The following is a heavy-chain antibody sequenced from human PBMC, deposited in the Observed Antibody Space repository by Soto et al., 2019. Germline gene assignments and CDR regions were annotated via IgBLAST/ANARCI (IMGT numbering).Heavy chain of an antibody. Sequence: EVQLVASGGGLVQPGGSLRLSCAASGFTFSSHWMTWVRQAPGKGLEWVANIKQDGSETYYVDSVKGRLTISRDNSKNSLYLQMNSLRAEDTAVYYCVREYCSCGSCSGYFQHWGQGTLVTVSS. V-gene: IGHV3-7*04. D-gene: IGHD2-15*01. CDR2: IKQDGSET. J-gene: IGHJ1*01. CDR1: GFTFSSHW. CDR3: VREYCSCGSCSGYFQH.